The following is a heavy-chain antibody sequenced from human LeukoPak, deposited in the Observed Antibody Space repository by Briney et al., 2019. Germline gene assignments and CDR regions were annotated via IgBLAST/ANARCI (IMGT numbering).Heavy chain of an antibody. J-gene: IGHJ5*02. CDR1: GFTFSSYG. D-gene: IGHD3-10*01. Sequence: GGSLRLSCAASGFTFSSYGMSWVRQAPGKGLEWVSAISGSGGSTFYADSVKGRFTISRDNAKNTLYLQMNSLRAEDTAVYYCARAGPTTGELYQSYNWFDPWGQGTLVTVSS. CDR2: ISGSGGST. CDR3: ARAGPTTGELYQSYNWFDP. V-gene: IGHV3-23*01.